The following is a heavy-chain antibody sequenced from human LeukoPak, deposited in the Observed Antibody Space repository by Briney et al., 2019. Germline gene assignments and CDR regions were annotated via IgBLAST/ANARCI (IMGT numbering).Heavy chain of an antibody. Sequence: SETLSLTCAVSGGSISSGGYYWSWIRQHPGKGLEWIGYIYCSGSTYYNPSLKSRVTISVDTSKNQFSLKLSSVTAADTAVYYCARAVVDDYGDPNWFDPWGQGTLVTVSS. J-gene: IGHJ5*02. V-gene: IGHV4-31*11. CDR3: ARAVVDDYGDPNWFDP. CDR2: IYCSGST. CDR1: GGSISSGGYY. D-gene: IGHD4-17*01.